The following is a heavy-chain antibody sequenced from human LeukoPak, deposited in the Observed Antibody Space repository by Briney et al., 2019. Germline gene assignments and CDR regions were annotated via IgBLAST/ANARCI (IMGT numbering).Heavy chain of an antibody. CDR1: GLTFSSYS. CDR2: ISSSSSTI. J-gene: IGHJ4*02. Sequence: PGGSLRLSCAASGLTFSSYSMSWVSQAPGKWLEWVSYISSSSSTINYADSVKGRFTNSRDNAKNSLYLQMNSLKAEDTAVYYCARAEPVRYWGQGTLVTVSS. D-gene: IGHD3-10*01. CDR3: ARAEPVRY. V-gene: IGHV3-48*04.